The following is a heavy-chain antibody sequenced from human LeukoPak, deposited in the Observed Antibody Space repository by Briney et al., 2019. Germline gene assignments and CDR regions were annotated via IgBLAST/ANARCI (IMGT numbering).Heavy chain of an antibody. V-gene: IGHV4-59*08. Sequence: SETLSLTCTVSGGSISGYFWNLIRQPPGKGLEWIANIHYSGATTYKPSLKGRVTISIDTSENQFSLNLTSVTAADTAVYYCARQRAGYSYGYGLDAWGQGTTVTVSS. J-gene: IGHJ6*02. D-gene: IGHD5-18*01. CDR2: IHYSGAT. CDR1: GGSISGYF. CDR3: ARQRAGYSYGYGLDA.